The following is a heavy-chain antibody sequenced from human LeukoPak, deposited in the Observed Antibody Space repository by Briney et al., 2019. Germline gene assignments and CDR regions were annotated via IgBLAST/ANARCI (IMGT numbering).Heavy chain of an antibody. CDR3: ARTYCGGDCGPHYYYYYMDV. D-gene: IGHD2-21*02. V-gene: IGHV1-2*02. CDR1: GYTFTAYY. Sequence: ASVKVSCKASGYTFTAYYIHWVRQAPGQGLEWMGWINPNSGGTNYAQKFQGRVTMTRDTSISTAYMELSRLRSDDTASYYCARTYCGGDCGPHYYYYYMDVWGNGTTVTVSS. J-gene: IGHJ6*03. CDR2: INPNSGGT.